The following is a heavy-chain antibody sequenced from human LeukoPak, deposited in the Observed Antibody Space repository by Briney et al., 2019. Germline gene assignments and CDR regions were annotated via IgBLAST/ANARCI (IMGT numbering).Heavy chain of an antibody. CDR2: ISAGT. V-gene: IGHV3-23*01. CDR3: TTITAAGHVDY. J-gene: IGHJ4*02. CDR1: GFTLSDYA. Sequence: PGGSLRLSCAASGFTLSDYALSWVRQAPGKGLEWVSGISAGTYDADSVRGRFTISRDNSKNTLYLQVNSLRAEDTAVYYCTTITAAGHVDYWGQGTLVTVSS. D-gene: IGHD6-13*01.